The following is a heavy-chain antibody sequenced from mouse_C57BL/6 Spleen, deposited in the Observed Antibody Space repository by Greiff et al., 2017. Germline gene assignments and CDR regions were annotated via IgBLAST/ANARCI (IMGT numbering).Heavy chain of an antibody. V-gene: IGHV3-6*01. CDR2: ISYDGSN. Sequence: DVKLQESGPGLVKPSPSLSLTCSVTGYSITSGYYWNWIRQFPGNKLEWMGYISYDGSNNYNPSLKNRISITRDTSKNQFFLKLNSVTTEDTATYYCARDYDYDGYFDVWGTGTTVTVSS. D-gene: IGHD2-4*01. J-gene: IGHJ1*03. CDR3: ARDYDYDGYFDV. CDR1: GYSITSGYY.